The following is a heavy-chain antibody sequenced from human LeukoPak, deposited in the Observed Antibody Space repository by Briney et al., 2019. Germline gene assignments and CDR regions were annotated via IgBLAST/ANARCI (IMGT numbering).Heavy chain of an antibody. V-gene: IGHV5-51*01. J-gene: IGHJ3*02. CDR1: GYSFTSYL. Sequence: GESLKISCKGSGYSFTSYLIGWVRQMPGKGLEWMGIIYPGDSDTRYSPSFQGQVTISADKSISTAYLQWSSLKASDTAMYYCARRPGYCSSTSCYQDAFDIWGQGTMVTVSS. CDR2: IYPGDSDT. CDR3: ARRPGYCSSTSCYQDAFDI. D-gene: IGHD2-2*01.